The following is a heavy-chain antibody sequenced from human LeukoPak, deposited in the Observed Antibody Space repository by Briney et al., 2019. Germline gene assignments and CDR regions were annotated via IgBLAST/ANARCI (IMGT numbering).Heavy chain of an antibody. J-gene: IGHJ4*02. Sequence: PGGSLRLSCEASGFTFTKFWMSWVRQAPGKGLEWVANIQEDGKKENYVDSVRGRFTISRDSAKNSIYLQMNSLRVEDTAVYYCAKDIVGGGDDYWGQGTLVIVSS. V-gene: IGHV3-7*01. CDR1: GFTFTKFW. CDR3: AKDIVGGGDDY. D-gene: IGHD2-21*02. CDR2: IQEDGKKE.